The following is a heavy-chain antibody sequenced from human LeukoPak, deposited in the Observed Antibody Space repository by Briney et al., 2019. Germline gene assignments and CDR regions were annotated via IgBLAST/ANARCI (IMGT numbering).Heavy chain of an antibody. CDR2: IYYSVRT. CDR3: ARNRGYSGYDSTTVTTLSAFDI. D-gene: IGHD5-12*01. V-gene: IGHV4-59*01. CDR1: LGSIISYY. Sequence: SEALSDTPMVPLGSIISYYWSAIWPPLGRGGECIGHIYYSVRTNHNPSLTSRVTISVDTSKDQFSLKLSSVTAEDTAVYYCARNRGYSGYDSTTVTTLSAFDIWGEGTMVTVS. J-gene: IGHJ3*02.